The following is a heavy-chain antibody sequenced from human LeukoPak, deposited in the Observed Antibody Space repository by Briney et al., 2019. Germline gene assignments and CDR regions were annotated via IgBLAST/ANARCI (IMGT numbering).Heavy chain of an antibody. Sequence: ASVKVSCEASGYTFTGYYMHWVRQAPGQGLEWMGWINPNSGGTNYAQKFQGRVTMTRDTSISTAYMELSRLRSDDTAAYYCARLDYDFWSGYLSPYYYYYMDVWGKGTTVTVSS. CDR2: INPNSGGT. CDR3: ARLDYDFWSGYLSPYYYYYMDV. J-gene: IGHJ6*03. V-gene: IGHV1-2*02. D-gene: IGHD3-3*01. CDR1: GYTFTGYY.